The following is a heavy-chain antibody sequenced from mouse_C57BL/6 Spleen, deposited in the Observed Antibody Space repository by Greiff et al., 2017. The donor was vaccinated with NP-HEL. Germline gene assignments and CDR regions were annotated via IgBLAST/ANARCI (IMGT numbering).Heavy chain of an antibody. CDR3: ARPRGLLGGYFDV. CDR1: GFTFSDYG. V-gene: IGHV5-17*01. J-gene: IGHJ1*03. CDR2: ISSGSSTI. D-gene: IGHD2-3*01. Sequence: VHLVESGGGLVKPGGSLKLSCAASGFTFSDYGMHWVRQAPEKGLEWVAYISSGSSTIYYADTVKGRFTISRDNAKNTLFLQMTSLRSEDTAMYYCARPRGLLGGYFDVWGTGTTVTVSS.